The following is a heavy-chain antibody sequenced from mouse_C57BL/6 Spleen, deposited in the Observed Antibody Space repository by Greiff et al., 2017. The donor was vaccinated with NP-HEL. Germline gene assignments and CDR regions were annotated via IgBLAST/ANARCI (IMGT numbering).Heavy chain of an antibody. J-gene: IGHJ2*01. CDR1: GYAFSSSW. CDR3: ARSGYYGNYGDFDY. CDR2: IYPGDGDT. D-gene: IGHD2-1*01. Sequence: VMLVESGPELVKPGASVKISCKASGYAFSSSWMNWVKQRPGKGLEWIGRIYPGDGDTNYNGKFKGKATLTADKSSSTAYMQLSSLTSEDSAVYFCARSGYYGNYGDFDYWGQGTTLTVSS. V-gene: IGHV1-82*01.